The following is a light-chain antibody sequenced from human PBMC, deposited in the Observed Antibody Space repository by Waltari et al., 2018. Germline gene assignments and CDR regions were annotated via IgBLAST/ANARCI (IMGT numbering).Light chain of an antibody. CDR1: SSDVGGHHF. Sequence: QSALTQPPSASGSPGQSVTISCPGTSSDVGGHHFVSWYQQHPGKAPKVIIYEVTKRPSGVPDRFSGSKSGNTASLTVSGLQTEDEADYYCCSYAGSDTPYVFGTGTTVTVL. V-gene: IGLV2-8*01. CDR3: CSYAGSDTPYV. J-gene: IGLJ1*01. CDR2: EVT.